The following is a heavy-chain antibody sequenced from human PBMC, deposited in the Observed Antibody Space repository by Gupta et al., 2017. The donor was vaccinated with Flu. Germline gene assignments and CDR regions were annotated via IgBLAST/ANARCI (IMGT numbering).Heavy chain of an antibody. CDR3: TKRDTYDGSGFAPFFQN. J-gene: IGHJ4*02. CDR1: GFAFSGYA. Sequence: EVQLLESGGGLVQPGGSLRVSCAASGFAFSGYAMSWVRQAPGKGLEWVSGITGNGATKYYAGSVKGRFTISRDNSKNTLYLQMNSLRAEDTATYYCTKRDTYDGSGFAPFFQNWGQGTLVTVSS. D-gene: IGHD3-22*01. V-gene: IGHV3-23*01. CDR2: ITGNGATK.